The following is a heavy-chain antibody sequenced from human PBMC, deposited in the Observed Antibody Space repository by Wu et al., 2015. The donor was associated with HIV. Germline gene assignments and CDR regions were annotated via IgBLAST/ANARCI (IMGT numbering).Heavy chain of an antibody. J-gene: IGHJ6*03. CDR2: IIPIFGTA. CDR1: GGTFSSYA. Sequence: QVQLVQSGAEVKKPGSSVKVSCKASGGTFSSYAISWVRQAPGQGLEWMGGIIPIFGTANYAQKFQGRVTITADESTSTAYMELSSLRSEDTAVYYCARQTGTTRYRDYYYYYMDVWGKGTTGHRLL. D-gene: IGHD1-7*01. V-gene: IGHV1-69*12. CDR3: ARQTGTTRYRDYYYYYMDV.